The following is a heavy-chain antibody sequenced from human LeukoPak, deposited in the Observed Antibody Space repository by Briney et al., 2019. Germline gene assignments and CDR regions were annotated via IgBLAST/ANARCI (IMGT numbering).Heavy chain of an antibody. CDR2: IYYSGST. V-gene: IGHV4-59*01. J-gene: IGHJ5*02. Sequence: SETLSLTCTVSGGSISSYYWSWIRQPPGKGLEWIGYIYYSGSTNYNPSLKSRVTISVDTSKNQFSLKLSSVTAADTAVYYCARNYCSGGSCYLPFDPWGQGTLVIVSS. CDR3: ARNYCSGGSCYLPFDP. CDR1: GGSISSYY. D-gene: IGHD2-15*01.